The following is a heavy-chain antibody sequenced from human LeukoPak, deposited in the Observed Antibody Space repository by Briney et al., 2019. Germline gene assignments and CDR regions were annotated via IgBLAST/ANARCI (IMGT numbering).Heavy chain of an antibody. D-gene: IGHD6-13*01. CDR2: IRYDGSNK. CDR3: AKDLGQQLAKGDYFDY. CDR1: GFTFSSYG. V-gene: IGHV3-30*02. Sequence: GGSLRLSCAASGFTFSSYGMHWVRQAPGKGLEWVAFIRYDGSNKYYADSVKGRFTISRDNSKNTLYLQMNSLRAEDTAVYYCAKDLGQQLAKGDYFDYWGQGTLVTVSS. J-gene: IGHJ4*02.